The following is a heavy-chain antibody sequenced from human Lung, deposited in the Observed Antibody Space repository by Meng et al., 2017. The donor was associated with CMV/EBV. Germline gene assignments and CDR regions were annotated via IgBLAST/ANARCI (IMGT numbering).Heavy chain of an antibody. V-gene: IGHV3-30*03. CDR2: ISYDGNNG. D-gene: IGHD5-24*01. CDR3: ARDHRAGRWLQLGYYDY. CDR1: RFNFNTYA. J-gene: IGHJ4*02. Sequence: SXTASRFNFNTYAMHWVRQAPGKGLEWVALISYDGNNGHYADSMKGRFTISRDNAKNTLYLEMNSLRAEDTAVYYCARDHRAGRWLQLGYYDYWGQGTLVXVSS.